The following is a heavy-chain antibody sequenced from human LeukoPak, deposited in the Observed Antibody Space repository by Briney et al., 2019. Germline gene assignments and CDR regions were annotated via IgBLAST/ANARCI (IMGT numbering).Heavy chain of an antibody. CDR1: GFTFSNYA. D-gene: IGHD2/OR15-2a*01. CDR3: ARDLYRGMDV. CDR2: IRDNNIDT. J-gene: IGHJ6*02. Sequence: SGGSLRLSCAASGFTFSNYAMNWVRQAPGKGLEWVSTIRDNNIDTYYADSVRGRFTISRDNSKNTLYLQMSTLRAEDAAVYYCARDLYRGMDVWGQGTTVTVSS. V-gene: IGHV3-23*01.